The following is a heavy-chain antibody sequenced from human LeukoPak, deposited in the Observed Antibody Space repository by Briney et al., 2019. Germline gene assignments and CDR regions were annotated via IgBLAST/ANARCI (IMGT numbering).Heavy chain of an antibody. J-gene: IGHJ5*02. CDR2: IYISDSDT. CDR3: ARMSNFWFAP. Sequence: GESLEISCKGSGYSFTSYWIGWVRQMPGKGLEWMGVIYISDSDTRYSPSLQGQVTISADKSISTAYLQWSSLKASDTAMYYCARMSNFWFAPWGQGTLVTVSS. V-gene: IGHV5-51*01. CDR1: GYSFTSYW. D-gene: IGHD2/OR15-2a*01.